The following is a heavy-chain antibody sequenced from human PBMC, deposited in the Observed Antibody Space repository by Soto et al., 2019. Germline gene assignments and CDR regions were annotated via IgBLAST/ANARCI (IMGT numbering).Heavy chain of an antibody. V-gene: IGHV5-51*01. CDR2: IYPGDSDT. CDR1: GYSFTSYW. CDR3: TVTTNYYYYGMDV. J-gene: IGHJ6*02. D-gene: IGHD4-4*01. Sequence: GESLKISCKGSGYSFTSYWIGWVRQIPGKGLEWMGIIYPGDSDTRYSPSFQGQVTISADKSISTAYLQWSSLKASDTAMYYCTVTTNYYYYGMDVWGQGTTVTVSS.